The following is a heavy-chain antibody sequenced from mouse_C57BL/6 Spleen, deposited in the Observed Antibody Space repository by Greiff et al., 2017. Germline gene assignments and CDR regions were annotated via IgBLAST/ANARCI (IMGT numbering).Heavy chain of an antibody. D-gene: IGHD2-10*02. V-gene: IGHV14-4*01. Sequence: EVQLVESGAELVRPGASVKLSCTASGFNIKDDYMHWVKQRPEQGLEWIGWIDPENGDTEYASKFQGKATITADTSSNTAYLQLSSLTSEDTAVXYCTTRYGNCGAMDYWGQGTSVTVSS. J-gene: IGHJ4*01. CDR1: GFNIKDDY. CDR2: IDPENGDT. CDR3: TTRYGNCGAMDY.